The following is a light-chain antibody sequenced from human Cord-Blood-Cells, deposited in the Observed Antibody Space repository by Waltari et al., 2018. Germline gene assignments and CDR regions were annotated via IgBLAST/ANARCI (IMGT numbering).Light chain of an antibody. V-gene: IGLV2-14*03. J-gene: IGLJ3*02. CDR3: SSYTSSSTWV. Sequence: QSAMTQPSSVPGSPGPSASIPCTGTSRTVGGYNYVSWYQQHPGKAPKLMIYDVSTRPSGVSNRFSGSKSGNTASLTISGLQAEDEADYYCSSYTSSSTWVFGGGTKLTVL. CDR1: SRTVGGYNY. CDR2: DVS.